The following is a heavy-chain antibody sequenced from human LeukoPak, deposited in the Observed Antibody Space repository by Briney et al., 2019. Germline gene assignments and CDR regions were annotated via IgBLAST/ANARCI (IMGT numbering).Heavy chain of an antibody. J-gene: IGHJ6*02. CDR1: GGSVSSGSYY. V-gene: IGHV4-61*01. CDR2: IYYSGST. D-gene: IGHD1-1*01. Sequence: SETLSLTCTVSGGSVSSGSYYWSWIRHPPGKSLEWIGYIYYSGSTNYNPSLKSRVTISVDTSKNQFSLKLSSVTAADTAVYYCARVGTTPRYGMDVWGQGTTVTVSS. CDR3: ARVGTTPRYGMDV.